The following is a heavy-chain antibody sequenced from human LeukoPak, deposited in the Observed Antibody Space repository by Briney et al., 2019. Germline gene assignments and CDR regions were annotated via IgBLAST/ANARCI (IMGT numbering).Heavy chain of an antibody. CDR2: IYYSGST. J-gene: IGHJ4*02. Sequence: SETLSLTCTVSGGSIGSYYWSWIRQPPGKGLEWIGYIYYSGSTKYNPSLKSRVTISVDASKTQFSLKLNSVTAADTAVYYCARGSRELYYFDYWGQGTLVTVSS. CDR1: GGSIGSYY. D-gene: IGHD1-7*01. CDR3: ARGSRELYYFDY. V-gene: IGHV4-59*01.